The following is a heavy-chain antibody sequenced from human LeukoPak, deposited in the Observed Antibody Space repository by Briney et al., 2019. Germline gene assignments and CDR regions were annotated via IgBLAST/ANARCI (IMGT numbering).Heavy chain of an antibody. V-gene: IGHV4-39*01. J-gene: IGHJ5*02. Sequence: SETLSLTGTGSGGSISSSSYYWGWIRQPPGKGLAWIGSIYYSGSTYYNPSLRSRVTISVDTSKNQFSLRLSSVTAADTAVYYCARQKGSGYPTGFDPWGQGTLVTVSS. CDR1: GGSISSSSYY. CDR2: IYYSGST. D-gene: IGHD3-22*01. CDR3: ARQKGSGYPTGFDP.